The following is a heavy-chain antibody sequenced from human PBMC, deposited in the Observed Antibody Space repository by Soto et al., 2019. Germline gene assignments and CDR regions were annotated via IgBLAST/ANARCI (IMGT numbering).Heavy chain of an antibody. D-gene: IGHD3-10*01. Sequence: SETLSLTCTVSGGSISSSSYYWGWIRQPPGKGLEWIGSIYYSGSTYYNPSLKSRVTISVDTSKNQFSLKLSSVTAADTAVYYCASQSGVLVRGVIIMSTWNPDYWGQGTLVTVSS. J-gene: IGHJ4*02. CDR1: GGSISSSSYY. CDR3: ASQSGVLVRGVIIMSTWNPDY. V-gene: IGHV4-39*01. CDR2: IYYSGST.